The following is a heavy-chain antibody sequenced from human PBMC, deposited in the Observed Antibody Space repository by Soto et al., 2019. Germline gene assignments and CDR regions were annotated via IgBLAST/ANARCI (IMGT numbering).Heavy chain of an antibody. CDR1: GFTFSSYA. J-gene: IGHJ3*01. CDR2: INPDGTTT. Sequence: PGGSLRLSCAASGFTFSSYAMSWVRQAPGKGLEWVSPINPDGTTTYYADSVRGRFTISRDNAKNTLYLQMNRLRAEDTAFYYCALFWAGWGQGTMVTVSS. D-gene: IGHD3-3*01. V-gene: IGHV3-23*01. CDR3: ALFWAG.